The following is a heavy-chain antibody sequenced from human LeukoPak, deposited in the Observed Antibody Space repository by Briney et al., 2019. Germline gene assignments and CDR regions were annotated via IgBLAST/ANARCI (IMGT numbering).Heavy chain of an antibody. D-gene: IGHD5-12*01. V-gene: IGHV3-21*01. CDR2: FSGYSGAST. J-gene: IGHJ4*02. Sequence: GGSLRLSCTASGFTISSYNMNWVRQAPGKGLEWVSSFSGYSGASTYYADSARGRFTISRDNAKNSLYLQINSLRAEDTAIYYCARGTYSGFDSSFDYWGQGTLVTVSS. CDR3: ARGTYSGFDSSFDY. CDR1: GFTISSYN.